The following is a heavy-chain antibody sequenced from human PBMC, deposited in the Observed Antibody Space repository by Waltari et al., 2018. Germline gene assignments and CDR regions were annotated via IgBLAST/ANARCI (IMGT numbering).Heavy chain of an antibody. J-gene: IGHJ4*02. Sequence: QLQMQESGPGLAKPSETLSLTCSVSGESISSSPYYWAWIRQPPGKGLEWIGSLYYGRTTNYNPSLTSRVTVSVDTSKNQLSLRLTSVTAAETATYYCARPTDIMTLSFYWGPGILVTVSS. CDR3: ARPTDIMTLSFY. CDR2: LYYGRTT. V-gene: IGHV4-39*01. CDR1: GESISSSPYY. D-gene: IGHD3-9*01.